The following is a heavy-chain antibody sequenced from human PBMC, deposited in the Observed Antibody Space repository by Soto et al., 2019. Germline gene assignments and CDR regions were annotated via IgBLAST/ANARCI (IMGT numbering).Heavy chain of an antibody. CDR3: ARGSVGFTGPFFDY. V-gene: IGHV1-69*02. Sequence: SVEVSCKASGGTLSSYTISWGRQAPGQGLEWVGRIIPILGIANYAQKFQGRVTITADKSTSTAYMELSSLRSEDTAVYYCARGSVGFTGPFFDYWGQGTLVTVSS. CDR1: GGTLSSYT. J-gene: IGHJ4*02. D-gene: IGHD2-15*01. CDR2: IIPILGIA.